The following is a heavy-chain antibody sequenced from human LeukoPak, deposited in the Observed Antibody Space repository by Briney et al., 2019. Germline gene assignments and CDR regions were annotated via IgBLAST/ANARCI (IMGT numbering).Heavy chain of an antibody. CDR2: INHSGST. CDR1: GGSFSGYY. CDR3: ARGRGAFYYYYGMDV. Sequence: SETLSLTCAVCGGSFSGYYWSWIRQPPGKGLEWIGEINHSGSTNYNPSLKSRVTISVDTSKNQFSLKLSSVTAADTAVYCCARGRGAFYYYYGMDVWGQGTTVTVSS. J-gene: IGHJ6*02. D-gene: IGHD1-26*01. V-gene: IGHV4-34*01.